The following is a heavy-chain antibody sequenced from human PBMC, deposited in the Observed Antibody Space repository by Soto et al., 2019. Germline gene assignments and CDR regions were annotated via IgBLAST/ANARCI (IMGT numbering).Heavy chain of an antibody. Sequence: SETLSLTCTGSGDSINDNYWAWIRQSPGKGLEWIVFFSYGGSTNYNPSLKSRVSISVDTPKKHFSLDLTSVTAPDTAVYYCARVGARYCSRTTCPTPYWGKATLVTVSS. CDR2: FSYGGST. V-gene: IGHV4-59*01. CDR3: ARVGARYCSRTTCPTPY. D-gene: IGHD2-2*01. CDR1: GDSINDNY. J-gene: IGHJ4*02.